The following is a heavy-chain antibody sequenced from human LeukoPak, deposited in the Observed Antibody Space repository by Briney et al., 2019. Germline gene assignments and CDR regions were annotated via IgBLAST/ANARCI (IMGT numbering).Heavy chain of an antibody. V-gene: IGHV4-34*01. CDR2: INHSGST. CDR3: ARVNYGSGSYYSPFDY. CDR1: GGSFSGYY. D-gene: IGHD3-10*01. Sequence: SETLSLTCAVYGGSFSGYYWSWIRQPPGKGLEWIGEINHSGSTNYNPSLKSRVTISVDTSKNQFSLKLSSVTAADTAVYYCARVNYGSGSYYSPFDYWGQGTQVTVSS. J-gene: IGHJ4*02.